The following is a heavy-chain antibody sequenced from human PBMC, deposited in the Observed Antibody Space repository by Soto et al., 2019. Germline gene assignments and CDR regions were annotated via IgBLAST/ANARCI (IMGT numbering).Heavy chain of an antibody. CDR3: ARDDITPFGVIIINAFDL. D-gene: IGHD3-3*01. V-gene: IGHV3-21*01. Sequence: SLRLSCVASGFSFSSYSMTWVRQAPGKGLEWVSSIRRDSAYVYYSDSVKGRFTISRDNAKRSLYLQMNSLRAGDTAVYYCARDDITPFGVIIINAFDLWGQGTMVTVSS. CDR1: GFSFSSYS. CDR2: IRRDSAYV. J-gene: IGHJ3*01.